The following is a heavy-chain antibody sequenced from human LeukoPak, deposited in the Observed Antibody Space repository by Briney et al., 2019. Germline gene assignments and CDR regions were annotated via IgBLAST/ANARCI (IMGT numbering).Heavy chain of an antibody. D-gene: IGHD3-10*01. CDR1: GYSISSDYY. CDR3: ARDRLGEMNEAFDI. V-gene: IGHV4-38-2*02. J-gene: IGHJ3*02. CDR2: IYHSGGT. Sequence: SETLSLTCTVSGYSISSDYYWGWIRQPPGKGLEWIGSIYHSGGTYYNPSLKSRVTISLDTSKNQFSLKLRSVTAADTAVYYCARDRLGEMNEAFDIWGQGTMVTVSS.